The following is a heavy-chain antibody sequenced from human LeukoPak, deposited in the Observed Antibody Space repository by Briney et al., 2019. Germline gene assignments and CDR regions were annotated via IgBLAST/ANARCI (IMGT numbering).Heavy chain of an antibody. D-gene: IGHD3-3*01. Sequence: SQTLSLTCAVSGGSISSGGYSLSWSRQPPGKGLEWIGYIYHSGSTYYNPSLKSRVTISVDRSKNQFSLKLSSVTAADTAVYYCARVPGVSTWFDPWGQGTLVTVSS. V-gene: IGHV4-30-2*01. CDR2: IYHSGST. CDR1: GGSISSGGYS. J-gene: IGHJ5*02. CDR3: ARVPGVSTWFDP.